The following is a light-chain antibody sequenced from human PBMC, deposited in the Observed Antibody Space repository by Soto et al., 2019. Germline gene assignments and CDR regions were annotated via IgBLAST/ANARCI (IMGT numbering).Light chain of an antibody. V-gene: IGKV1-39*01. Sequence: EIQMTQSPSSLSASVGDRVTLTFRASQSISKYLNWYQLKSGKGPKLLIYGTSTLQSGVPSRFSGSGSDKDFAVGISNLQPEDFEVYYCQQGYSPRLTVGGGTKVDIK. J-gene: IGKJ4*01. CDR1: QSISKY. CDR2: GTS. CDR3: QQGYSPRLT.